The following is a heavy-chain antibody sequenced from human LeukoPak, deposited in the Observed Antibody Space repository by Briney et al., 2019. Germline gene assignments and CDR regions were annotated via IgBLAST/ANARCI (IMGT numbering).Heavy chain of an antibody. CDR1: GGSFSGYY. CDR2: INHSGST. V-gene: IGHV4-34*01. CDR3: ARKDYGDYVLSADDAFDI. J-gene: IGHJ3*02. D-gene: IGHD4-17*01. Sequence: SETLSLTCAVYGGSFSGYYWSWIRQPPGNGLEWIGEINHSGSTNYNPSLKSRVTISADTSKNQFSLKLNSVTAADTAVYYCARKDYGDYVLSADDAFDIWGQGTMVTVSS.